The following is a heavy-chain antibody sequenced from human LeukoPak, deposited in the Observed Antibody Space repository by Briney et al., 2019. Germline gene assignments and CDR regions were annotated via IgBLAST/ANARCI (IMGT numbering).Heavy chain of an antibody. V-gene: IGHV3-30*02. J-gene: IGHJ4*02. Sequence: GGSLRLSCAASGFTFSSYGMHWVRQAPGKGLEWVAFIRYDGSNKYYADSVKGRFTISRDNSKNTLYLQMNSLRAEDTAVYYCAKDTTPQRGLRWGFDYWGQGTLVTVSS. D-gene: IGHD5-12*01. CDR2: IRYDGSNK. CDR1: GFTFSSYG. CDR3: AKDTTPQRGLRWGFDY.